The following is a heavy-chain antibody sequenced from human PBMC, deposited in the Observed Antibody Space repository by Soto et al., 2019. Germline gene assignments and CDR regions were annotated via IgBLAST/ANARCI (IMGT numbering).Heavy chain of an antibody. CDR3: ARDPRWELPDY. D-gene: IGHD1-26*01. Sequence: KTSETLSLTCTVSGGSVSSGSYYWSWIRQPPGKGLEWIGYIYYSGSTNYNPSLKSRVTISVDTSKNQFSLKLSSVTAADTAVYYCARDPRWELPDYWGQGTLVTVSS. CDR1: GGSVSSGSYY. V-gene: IGHV4-61*01. CDR2: IYYSGST. J-gene: IGHJ4*02.